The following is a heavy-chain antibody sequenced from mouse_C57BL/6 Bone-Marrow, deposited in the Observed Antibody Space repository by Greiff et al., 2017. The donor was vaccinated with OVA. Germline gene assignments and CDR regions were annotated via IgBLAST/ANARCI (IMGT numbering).Heavy chain of an antibody. CDR2: IRLKSDNYAT. Sequence: EVKVEESGGGLVQPGGSMKLSCVASGFTFSNYWMNWVRQSPEKGLEWVAQIRLKSDNYATHYAESVKGRFTISRDDSKSSVYLQMNNLRAEDTGIYYCTCLYYWYFDVWGTGTTVTVSS. CDR1: GFTFSNYW. J-gene: IGHJ1*03. D-gene: IGHD6-1*01. CDR3: TCLYYWYFDV. V-gene: IGHV6-3*01.